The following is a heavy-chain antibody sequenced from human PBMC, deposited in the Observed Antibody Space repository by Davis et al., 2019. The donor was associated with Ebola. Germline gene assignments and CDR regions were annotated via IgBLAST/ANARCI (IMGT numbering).Heavy chain of an antibody. J-gene: IGHJ5*02. CDR1: GASSGYNY. V-gene: IGHV4-59*08. CDR2: IHSSEGT. Sequence: PSETLSLTCAVSGASSGYNYWSWLRQPPGKGLEWIGYIHSSEGTKYNPSLQSRVTMSRDASKNQFSLHLSSVTAADTAVYYCARFLLLVGVTTQAWFDPWGQGTLVTVSS. CDR3: ARFLLLVGVTTQAWFDP. D-gene: IGHD1-26*01.